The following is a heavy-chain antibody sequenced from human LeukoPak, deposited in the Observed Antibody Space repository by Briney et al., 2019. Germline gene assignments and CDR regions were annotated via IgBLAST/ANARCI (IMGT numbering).Heavy chain of an antibody. J-gene: IGHJ4*02. CDR3: ASMTTVTTSYYFDY. Sequence: PGGSLRLSCAASGFTFSNAWMSWVRQAPGKGLEWVGRIKSKTDGGTTDYAAPVKGRFTISRDNSKNTLYLQMNSLRAEDTAVYYCASMTTVTTSYYFDYWGQGTLVTVSS. CDR2: IKSKTDGGTT. CDR1: GFTFSNAW. D-gene: IGHD4-17*01. V-gene: IGHV3-15*01.